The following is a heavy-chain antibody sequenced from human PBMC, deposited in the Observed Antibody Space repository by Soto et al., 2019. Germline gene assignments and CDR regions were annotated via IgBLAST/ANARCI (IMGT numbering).Heavy chain of an antibody. J-gene: IGHJ4*02. CDR1: GFTFSSYS. D-gene: IGHD3-10*01. V-gene: IGHV3-23*01. CDR2: FRTSGDGGTT. CDR3: AKKVNSGPGSQYFDY. Sequence: LRLSCAASGFTFSSYSMSWVRQAPGEGLEWVSGFRTSGDGGTTYYADSVKGRFTISRDNSKNMLFLQMNSLRAEDTAIYYCAKKVNSGPGSQYFDYWGQGTLVTVSS.